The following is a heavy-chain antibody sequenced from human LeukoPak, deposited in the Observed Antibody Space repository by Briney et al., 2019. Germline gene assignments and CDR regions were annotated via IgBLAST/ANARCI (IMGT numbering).Heavy chain of an antibody. CDR2: IYYSGST. V-gene: IGHV4-59*12. D-gene: IGHD3-16*02. CDR1: GGSISSYY. CDR3: ARRRVYYDYVWGSYRLDYYFDY. J-gene: IGHJ4*02. Sequence: SETLSLTCTVSGGSISSYYWSWIRQPPGKGLEWIGYIYYSGSTNYNPSLKSRVTISVDTSKNQFSLKLSSVTAADTAVYYCARRRVYYDYVWGSYRLDYYFDYWGQGTLVTVSS.